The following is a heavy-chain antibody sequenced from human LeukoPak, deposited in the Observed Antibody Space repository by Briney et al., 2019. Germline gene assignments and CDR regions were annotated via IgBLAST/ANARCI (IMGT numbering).Heavy chain of an antibody. D-gene: IGHD1-26*01. Sequence: GGSLRLSCAASGFTFSTYAMRWVRQAPGKGLEWVSAVSGGGADTYYADSVRGRFTISRDNSKNTLFLQMNSLRTEDTAIYYCSKDVTGAHAFDVWGQGTMVTVSS. V-gene: IGHV3-23*01. CDR2: VSGGGADT. CDR1: GFTFSTYA. CDR3: SKDVTGAHAFDV. J-gene: IGHJ3*01.